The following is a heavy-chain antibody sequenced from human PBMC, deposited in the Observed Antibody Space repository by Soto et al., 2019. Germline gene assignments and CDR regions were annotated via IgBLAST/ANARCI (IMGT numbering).Heavy chain of an antibody. CDR1: GGSFSGYY. CDR2: INHSGST. J-gene: IGHJ4*02. V-gene: IGHV4-34*01. D-gene: IGHD1-1*01. Sequence: QVQLQQWGAGLLKPSETLSLTCAVYGGSFSGYYWSWIRQPPGKGLEWIGEINHSGSTNYNPSLTSRVPISVDTSKNQFSLKLSSVTAADTAVYYCAIGPPGWNRGYFDYWGQGTLVTVSS. CDR3: AIGPPGWNRGYFDY.